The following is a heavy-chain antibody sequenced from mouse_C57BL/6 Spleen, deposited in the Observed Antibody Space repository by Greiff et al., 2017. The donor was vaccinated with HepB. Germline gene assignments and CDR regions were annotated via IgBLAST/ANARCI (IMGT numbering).Heavy chain of an antibody. Sequence: QVQLKQSGAELVKPGASVKISCKASGYAFRSYWMNWVKQRPGKGLEWIGQIYPGDGDTNYNGKFKGKATLTADKSSSTAYMQLSSLTSEDSAVYFCARGGYDGSHYAMDYWGQGTSVTVSS. CDR3: ARGGYDGSHYAMDY. D-gene: IGHD2-2*01. J-gene: IGHJ4*01. V-gene: IGHV1-80*01. CDR2: IYPGDGDT. CDR1: GYAFRSYW.